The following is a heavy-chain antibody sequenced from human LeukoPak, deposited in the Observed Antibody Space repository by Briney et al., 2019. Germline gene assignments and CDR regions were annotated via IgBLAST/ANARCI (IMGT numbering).Heavy chain of an antibody. CDR1: GFTFSGSG. CDR3: TRPGSSTSDY. J-gene: IGHJ4*02. D-gene: IGHD6-6*01. Sequence: PGGSLRLSCAASGFTFSGSGMHWVRQASGKGLEWVGRIRSKANSYATAYAASVKGRFTISRDDSKNTAYLQMNSLKTEDTAVYCCTRPGSSTSDYWGQGTLVTVSP. V-gene: IGHV3-73*01. CDR2: IRSKANSYAT.